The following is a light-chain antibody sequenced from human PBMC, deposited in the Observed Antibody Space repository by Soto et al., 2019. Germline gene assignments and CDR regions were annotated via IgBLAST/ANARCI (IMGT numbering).Light chain of an antibody. CDR1: QSVGGN. CDR2: GAS. Sequence: EIVMTQSPATLSVSPGERATLSCRASQSVGGNLAWYQQKPGQAPRLLIYGASTRATGIPARFSGSGSGTEFTLTISSLQSEDVAVYHCHQYNNWPPDTFGQGTKLEIK. J-gene: IGKJ2*01. CDR3: HQYNNWPPDT. V-gene: IGKV3-15*01.